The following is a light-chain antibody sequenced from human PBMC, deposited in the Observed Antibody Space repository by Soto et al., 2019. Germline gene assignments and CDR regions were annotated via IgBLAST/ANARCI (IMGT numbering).Light chain of an antibody. CDR2: DAS. V-gene: IGKV1-5*01. CDR3: QQYNSYPLT. Sequence: SQMTQSPSTLSGSVGDRVTITCRASQTISSWLAWYQQKPGKAPKLLIYDASSLESGVPSRFSGSGSGTEFTLTISSLQPDDFATYYCQQYNSYPLTFGGGTKVAIK. J-gene: IGKJ4*01. CDR1: QTISSW.